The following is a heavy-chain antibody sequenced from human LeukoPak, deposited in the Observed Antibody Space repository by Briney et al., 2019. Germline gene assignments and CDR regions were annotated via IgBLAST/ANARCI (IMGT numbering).Heavy chain of an antibody. D-gene: IGHD2-15*01. Sequence: GGSLRLSCAASGFTFSRYWMSWVRQAPGKGLEWVANIKEDGSEKYYVDSVKGRLTISRDNAKNSLSLQIKSLRAEDTAVYYCARQKAVVVVAATPDEDYGDYVGYYHYMDVWGKGTTVTVSS. J-gene: IGHJ6*03. CDR3: ARQKAVVVVAATPDEDYGDYVGYYHYMDV. V-gene: IGHV3-7*01. CDR2: IKEDGSEK. CDR1: GFTFSRYW.